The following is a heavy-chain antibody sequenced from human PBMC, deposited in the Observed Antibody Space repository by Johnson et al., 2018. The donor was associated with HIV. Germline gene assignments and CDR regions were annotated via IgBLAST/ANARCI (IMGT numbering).Heavy chain of an antibody. CDR3: ANALILDAFNI. Sequence: VQLVESGGGLVQHGGSLRLSCAASGFMFSRYAMHWVRQAPGKGLEWVGRIKTKTDGGTADYAAAAKGRFSISRDASKNTLYLQMNSLRAEDTAVYYCANALILDAFNIWGQGTVVTVS. CDR1: GFMFSRYA. J-gene: IGHJ3*02. D-gene: IGHD1-1*01. V-gene: IGHV3-15*01. CDR2: IKTKTDGGTA.